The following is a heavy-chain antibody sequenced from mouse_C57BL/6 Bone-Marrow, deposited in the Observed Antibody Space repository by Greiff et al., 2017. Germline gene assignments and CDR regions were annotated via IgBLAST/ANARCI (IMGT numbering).Heavy chain of an antibody. CDR1: GISITTGNYR. V-gene: IGHV3-5*01. Sequence: VQLKESGPGLVKPSQTVFLTCTVTGISITTGNYRWSWIRQFPGNKLEWIGYIYYSGTITYNPSLTSRTTITRDTPKNQFFLEMNSLTAEDTATYYCARYDYDDYAMDYWGQGTSVTVSS. CDR2: IYYSGTI. J-gene: IGHJ4*01. D-gene: IGHD2-4*01. CDR3: ARYDYDDYAMDY.